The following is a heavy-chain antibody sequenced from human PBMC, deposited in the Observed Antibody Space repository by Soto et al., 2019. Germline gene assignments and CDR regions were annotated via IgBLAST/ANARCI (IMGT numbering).Heavy chain of an antibody. J-gene: IGHJ6*02. CDR1: GFSISYYG. D-gene: IGHD1-26*01. Sequence: GGSLRLSCAASGFSISYYGMEWVRQAPGKGLEWVALISYDGSNTYYADSVKGRFTISRGNSKDTLFLQMTGLRREDTAVYYCAKGAGDRLSLGMDVWGQGTTVTVSS. CDR2: ISYDGSNT. V-gene: IGHV3-30*18. CDR3: AKGAGDRLSLGMDV.